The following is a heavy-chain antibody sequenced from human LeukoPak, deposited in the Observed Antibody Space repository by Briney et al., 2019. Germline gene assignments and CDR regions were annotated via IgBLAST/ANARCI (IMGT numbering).Heavy chain of an antibody. CDR3: ARDGGYRGYDADC. Sequence: GGPLRLSCAASGFTFSSYWMSWVRQAPGKGLEWVSYISDSGAMYYADSVRGRFTISRENAQNSLFLQMNSLRAEDTAVYYCARDGGYRGYDADCWGQGTLVTVSS. CDR2: ISDSGAM. D-gene: IGHD5-12*01. CDR1: GFTFSSYW. J-gene: IGHJ4*02. V-gene: IGHV3-48*01.